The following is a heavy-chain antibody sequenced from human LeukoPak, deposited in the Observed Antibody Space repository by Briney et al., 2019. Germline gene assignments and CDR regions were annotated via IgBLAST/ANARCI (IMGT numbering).Heavy chain of an antibody. J-gene: IGHJ3*01. CDR3: ARGPPCSSTSCYVTGAFDF. V-gene: IGHV3-21*01. CDR1: GFSFSIYS. D-gene: IGHD2-2*01. CDR2: VSSSSTSI. Sequence: PGGSLRLSCAASGFSFSIYSMNWVRQAPGKGLEWVSSVSSSSTSIYYADSLKGRFTISRDNAKNSLFLQVNSLRDEDTAVYYCARGPPCSSTSCYVTGAFDFWGQGTKVTVSS.